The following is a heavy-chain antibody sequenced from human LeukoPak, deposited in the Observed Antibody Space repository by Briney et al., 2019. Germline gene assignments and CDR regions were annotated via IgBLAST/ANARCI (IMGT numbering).Heavy chain of an antibody. CDR2: ISWNSGSI. J-gene: IGHJ4*02. D-gene: IGHD5-18*01. CDR1: GFTFDDYA. CDR3: AKAKGYLED. V-gene: IGHV3-9*03. Sequence: GGSLRLSCAASGFTFDDYAMHWVRQAPGKGLEWVSGISWNSGSIGYADSVKGRFTISRDNAKNSLYLQMNSLRAEDMALYYCAKAKGYLEDWGQGTLVTVSS.